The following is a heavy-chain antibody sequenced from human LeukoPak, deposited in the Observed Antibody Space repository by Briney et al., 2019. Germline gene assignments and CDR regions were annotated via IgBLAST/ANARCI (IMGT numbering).Heavy chain of an antibody. CDR2: IWYDGSKT. V-gene: IGHV3-33*01. J-gene: IGHJ4*02. CDR3: AREASGYYSYI. D-gene: IGHD3-22*01. Sequence: PGTSQRLACAASGFTFSTYGMHWVRQVQGKGLEWVAVIWYDGSKTEYGDCVKGRFTISRDDSRNTLSLQMSSLRAEDTAVYCCAREASGYYSYIWGQGTLVTGSS. CDR1: GFTFSTYG.